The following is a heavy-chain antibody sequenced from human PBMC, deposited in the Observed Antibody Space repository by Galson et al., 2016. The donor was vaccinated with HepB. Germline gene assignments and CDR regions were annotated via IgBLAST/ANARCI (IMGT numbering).Heavy chain of an antibody. Sequence: SLRLSCAASGFTFSSNSMSWVRQAPGKGLQWVSTISPSGGTTYYADSVKGRITISRDNSKNTLSLQMDSLRVEDTAIYYCATFRSYSDKNGRYEQEYFDLWGRGTLVTVSS. V-gene: IGHV3-23*01. CDR3: ATFRSYSDKNGRYEQEYFDL. CDR1: GFTFSSNS. CDR2: ISPSGGTT. D-gene: IGHD3-16*02. J-gene: IGHJ2*01.